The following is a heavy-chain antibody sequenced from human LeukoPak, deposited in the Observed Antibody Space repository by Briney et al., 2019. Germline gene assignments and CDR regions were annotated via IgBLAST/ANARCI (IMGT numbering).Heavy chain of an antibody. V-gene: IGHV3-21*01. Sequence: PGGSLRLSCAASGFTLSSYSMNWVRQAPGKGLEWVSSISSSSSYIYYADSVKGRFTISRDNAKNSLYLQMNSLRAEDTAVYYCASFLVVVAASSSNDAFDIWGQGTMVTVSS. CDR2: ISSSSSYI. D-gene: IGHD2-15*01. CDR3: ASFLVVVAASSSNDAFDI. J-gene: IGHJ3*02. CDR1: GFTLSSYS.